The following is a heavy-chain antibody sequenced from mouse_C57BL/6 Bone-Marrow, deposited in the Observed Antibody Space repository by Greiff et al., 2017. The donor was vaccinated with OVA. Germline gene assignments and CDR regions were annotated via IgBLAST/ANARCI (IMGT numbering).Heavy chain of an antibody. CDR1: GYTFTSYW. V-gene: IGHV1-53*01. CDR3: ERKGYGSSYYFDY. Sequence: QVQLQQPGTELVKPGASVKLSCKASGYTFTSYWMHWVKQRPGQGLEWIGNINPSNGGINYNEKFKSKATLTVDKSSSTAYMQLSSLTSEDSAVYYCERKGYGSSYYFDYWGQGTTLTVSS. CDR2: INPSNGGI. J-gene: IGHJ2*01. D-gene: IGHD1-1*01.